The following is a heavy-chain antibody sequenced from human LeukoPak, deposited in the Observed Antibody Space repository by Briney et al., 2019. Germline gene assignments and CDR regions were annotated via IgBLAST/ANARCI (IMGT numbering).Heavy chain of an antibody. CDR2: IKTDGSQK. CDR1: GFTFTTYW. V-gene: IGHV3-7*01. D-gene: IGHD3-3*01. CDR3: AREGEGFDFWSGYNDWYFDL. J-gene: IGHJ2*01. Sequence: GGSLRLSCAASGFTFTTYWMTWVRQAPGKGLEWVANIKTDGSQKNYVDSVKGRFTISRDNAKNSVYLQMNSLRGEDTAIYYCAREGEGFDFWSGYNDWYFDLWGRGTLVTVSS.